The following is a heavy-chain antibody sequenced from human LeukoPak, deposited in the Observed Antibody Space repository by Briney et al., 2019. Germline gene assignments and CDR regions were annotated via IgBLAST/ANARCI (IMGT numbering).Heavy chain of an antibody. J-gene: IGHJ4*02. CDR1: GFPFSIYT. CDR2: ISSSSSTI. V-gene: IGHV3-48*02. Sequence: GGSLRLSCAASGFPFSIYTMNWVRQAPGKGLEWVSYISSSSSTIYYADSVKGRFTISRDNAKNSLYLQMNSLRDEDTAVYYCARDSTTVVTPVPFDYWGQGTLVTVSS. D-gene: IGHD4-23*01. CDR3: ARDSTTVVTPVPFDY.